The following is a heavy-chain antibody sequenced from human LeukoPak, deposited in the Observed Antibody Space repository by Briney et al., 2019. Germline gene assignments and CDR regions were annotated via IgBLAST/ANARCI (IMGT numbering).Heavy chain of an antibody. J-gene: IGHJ3*02. D-gene: IGHD1-1*01. Sequence: SEILSLTCTVSGASISSYYWSWIRQPPGKGLEWIGYIHDSGSTNCNPSLKSRLTISVDTSKNQFSLKLSSVTAADTAVYYCARPFRGTVTTFDIWGLGTMVTVSS. V-gene: IGHV4-59*08. CDR3: ARPFRGTVTTFDI. CDR2: IHDSGST. CDR1: GASISSYY.